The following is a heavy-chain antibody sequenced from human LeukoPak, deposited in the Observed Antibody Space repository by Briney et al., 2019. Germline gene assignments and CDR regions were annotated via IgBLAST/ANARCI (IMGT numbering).Heavy chain of an antibody. Sequence: ASVKVSCKASGYTFTGYYMDWVRQAPGQGLEWMGWINPNSGGTNYAQKFQGRVTMTRDTSISTVYMELSRLRSDDTAVYYCASLGYRGSIGAFDIWGQGTMVTVSS. J-gene: IGHJ3*02. CDR2: INPNSGGT. D-gene: IGHD6-6*01. V-gene: IGHV1-2*02. CDR3: ASLGYRGSIGAFDI. CDR1: GYTFTGYY.